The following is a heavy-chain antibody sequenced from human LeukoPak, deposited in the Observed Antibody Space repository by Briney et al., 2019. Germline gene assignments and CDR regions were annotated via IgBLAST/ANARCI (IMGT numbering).Heavy chain of an antibody. V-gene: IGHV1-8*01. D-gene: IGHD5-18*01. CDR2: MNPNSGNT. CDR3: ARVWAARLYWFDP. CDR1: GYTFTSYD. Sequence: GASVKVSCKASGYTFTSYDINWVRQATGQGLEWMGWMNPNSGNTGYAQKFQGRVTMTRNTSISTAYMELSSLRSEDTAVYCCARVWAARLYWFDPWGQGTLVTVSS. J-gene: IGHJ5*02.